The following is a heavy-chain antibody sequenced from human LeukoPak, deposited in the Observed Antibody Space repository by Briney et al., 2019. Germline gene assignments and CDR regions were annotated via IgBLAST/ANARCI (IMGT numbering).Heavy chain of an antibody. J-gene: IGHJ4*02. CDR1: GYTLTELS. V-gene: IGHV1-24*01. D-gene: IGHD2-2*01. CDR3: ATGPPSQYCSSTSCYYNYFDY. CDR2: FDPEDGET. Sequence: ASVKVSCKVSGYTLTELSMHWVRQAPGKRLEWMGGFDPEDGETIYAQKFQGRVTMTEDTSTDTAYMELSSLRSEDTAVYYCATGPPSQYCSSTSCYYNYFDYWGQGTLVTVSS.